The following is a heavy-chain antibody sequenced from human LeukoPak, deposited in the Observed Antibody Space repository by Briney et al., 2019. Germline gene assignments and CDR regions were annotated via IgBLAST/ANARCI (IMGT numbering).Heavy chain of an antibody. Sequence: SETLSLTCAVYGGSLSGYFWSWIRQPPGKGLEWIGEIHHTGATNYKPSLKSRVSISLDMSKNQLSLEMRSVTAADTAVYYCARSRCSSISCASRGAFDIWGQGTMVTVSS. J-gene: IGHJ3*02. CDR1: GGSLSGYF. CDR2: IHHTGAT. CDR3: ARSRCSSISCASRGAFDI. D-gene: IGHD2-2*01. V-gene: IGHV4-34*01.